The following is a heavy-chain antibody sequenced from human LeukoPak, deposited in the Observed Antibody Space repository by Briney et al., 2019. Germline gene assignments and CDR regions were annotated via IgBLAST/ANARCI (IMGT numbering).Heavy chain of an antibody. CDR3: ASMTGSYGMDV. V-gene: IGHV1-69*04. CDR2: IIPILGIA. J-gene: IGHJ6*02. D-gene: IGHD3-9*01. Sequence: SVEVSCKASGGTFSSYAISWVRQAPGQGLEWMGRIIPILGIANYAQKFQGRVTITADKSTSTAYMELSSLRSEDTAVYYCASMTGSYGMDVWGQGTTVTVSS. CDR1: GGTFSSYA.